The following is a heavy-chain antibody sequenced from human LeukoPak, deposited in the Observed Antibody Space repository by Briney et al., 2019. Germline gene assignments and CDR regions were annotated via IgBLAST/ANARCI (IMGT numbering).Heavy chain of an antibody. CDR1: GVSISSYY. CDR2: IYYSGTT. Sequence: SETLSLTCNVSGVSISSYYWSWIRQPPGKGLEWIGYIYYSGTTNYNPSLKSRVTISVDTSKNQFSLKLSSVTAADTAVYYCARVITVRGVIFDYWGQGTLVTVSS. V-gene: IGHV4-59*01. D-gene: IGHD3-16*01. J-gene: IGHJ4*02. CDR3: ARVITVRGVIFDY.